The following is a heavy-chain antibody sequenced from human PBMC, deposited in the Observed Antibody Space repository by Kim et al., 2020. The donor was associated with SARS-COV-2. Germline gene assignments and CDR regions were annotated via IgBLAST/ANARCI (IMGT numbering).Heavy chain of an antibody. D-gene: IGHD6-13*01. V-gene: IGHV2-70*01. CDR3: ARMPASIVAADY. Sequence: YYSTSLKTRLTISKDTSKNQVVLTMTNMDPVDTATYYCARMPASIVAADYWGQGTLVTVSS. J-gene: IGHJ4*02.